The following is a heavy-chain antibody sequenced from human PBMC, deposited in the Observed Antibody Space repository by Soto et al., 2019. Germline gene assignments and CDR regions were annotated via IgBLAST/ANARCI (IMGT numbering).Heavy chain of an antibody. CDR3: AREYSLAVVLPGY. D-gene: IGHD2-15*01. CDR2: IWYDGSNE. J-gene: IGHJ4*02. Sequence: QVQLVESGGGVVQPGRSLRLSCAASGFTFSSYGMYWVRQAPGKGLAWVAEIWYDGSNEYYADSVKGRFTISRDNSKNTVFLQMNSLRAEDTGVYYCAREYSLAVVLPGYWGQGTLVTVSS. V-gene: IGHV3-33*01. CDR1: GFTFSSYG.